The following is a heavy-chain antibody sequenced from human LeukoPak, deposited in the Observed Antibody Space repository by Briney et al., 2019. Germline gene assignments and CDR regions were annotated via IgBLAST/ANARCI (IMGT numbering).Heavy chain of an antibody. V-gene: IGHV3-23*01. J-gene: IGHJ4*02. Sequence: PGGSLRLSCAASGFTFSNAWMSWVRQAPGKGLEWVSAISGSGGSTYYADSVKGRFTISRDNSKNTLYLQMNSLRAEDTAVYYCAKSYSGSYYDMSYWGQGTLVTVSS. CDR1: GFTFSNAW. CDR3: AKSYSGSYYDMSY. CDR2: ISGSGGST. D-gene: IGHD1-26*01.